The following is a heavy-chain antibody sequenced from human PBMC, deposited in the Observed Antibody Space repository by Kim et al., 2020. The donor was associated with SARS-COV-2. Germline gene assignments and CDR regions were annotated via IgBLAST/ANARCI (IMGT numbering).Heavy chain of an antibody. CDR3: ARGVSHLSIVFYSYYMDV. V-gene: IGHV4-34*01. J-gene: IGHJ6*03. D-gene: IGHD2-15*01. CDR1: GGSFSGYY. CDR2: INHSGST. Sequence: SETLSLTCAVYGGSFSGYYWSWIRQPPGKGLEWIGEINHSGSTNYNPSLKSRVTISVDTSKNQFSLKLSSVTAADTAVYYCARGVSHLSIVFYSYYMDVWGKGTTVTVSS.